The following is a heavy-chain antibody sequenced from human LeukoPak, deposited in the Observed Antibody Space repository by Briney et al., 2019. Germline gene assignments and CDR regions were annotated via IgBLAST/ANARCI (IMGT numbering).Heavy chain of an antibody. J-gene: IGHJ5*02. D-gene: IGHD3-10*01. CDR2: IKQDGSET. Sequence: GGSLRLSCAASGFTFSNYWMTWVRQAPGKGLVWVAHIKQDGSETHYVDSVKGRFTISRDNAKNSLYLQINSLRAEDTAVYYCGRLRSGEGWLDPWGQGTLITVSS. CDR3: GRLRSGEGWLDP. CDR1: GFTFSNYW. V-gene: IGHV3-7*01.